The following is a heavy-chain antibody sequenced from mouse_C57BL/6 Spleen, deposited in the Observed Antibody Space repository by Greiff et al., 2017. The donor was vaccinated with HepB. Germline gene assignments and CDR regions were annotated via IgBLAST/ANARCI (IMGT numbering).Heavy chain of an antibody. CDR3: AGRGITTVVEGAMDY. V-gene: IGHV12-3*01. Sequence: KLEESGPGLVKPSQSLFLTCSITGFPITSGYYWIWIRQSPGKPLEWMGYITHSGETFYNPSLQSPISITRETSKNQFFLQLNSVTTEDTAMYYCAGRGITTVVEGAMDYWGQGTSVTVSS. J-gene: IGHJ4*01. CDR1: GFPITSGYY. CDR2: ITHSGET. D-gene: IGHD1-1*01.